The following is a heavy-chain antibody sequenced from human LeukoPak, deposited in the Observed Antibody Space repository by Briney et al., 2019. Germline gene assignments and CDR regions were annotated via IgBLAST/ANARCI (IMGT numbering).Heavy chain of an antibody. CDR3: ARAWGTTVTSFDY. CDR2: INAGNGNT. CDR1: GYTFTSYG. Sequence: ASVKASCKASGYTFTSYGMHWVRQAPGQRLEWMGWINAGNGNTKHSQKFQGRVTITRDTSASTAYMELSSLRSEDTAVYYCARAWGTTVTSFDYWGQGTLVTVSS. V-gene: IGHV1-3*01. J-gene: IGHJ4*02. D-gene: IGHD4-17*01.